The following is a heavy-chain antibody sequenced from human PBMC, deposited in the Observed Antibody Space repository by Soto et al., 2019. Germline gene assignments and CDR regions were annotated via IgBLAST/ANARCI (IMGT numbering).Heavy chain of an antibody. J-gene: IGHJ5*02. V-gene: IGHV4-59*01. CDR1: GGSISSYY. CDR2: IYYSGST. CDR3: ARDSRIAVAGATNWFDP. D-gene: IGHD6-19*01. Sequence: SETLSLTCTVSGGSISSYYWSWIRQPPGKGLEWIGYIYYSGSTNYNPSLKSRVTISVDTSKNQFSLKLSSVTAADTAVYYCARDSRIAVAGATNWFDPWGQGTLVTVSS.